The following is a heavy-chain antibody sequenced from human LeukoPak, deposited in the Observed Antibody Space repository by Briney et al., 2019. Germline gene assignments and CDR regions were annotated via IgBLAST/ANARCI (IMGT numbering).Heavy chain of an antibody. J-gene: IGHJ5*02. V-gene: IGHV1-2*02. D-gene: IGHD1-26*01. CDR1: GYTCTGYY. CDR3: ARGLIVGATLSP. CDR2: INPNSGGT. Sequence: ASVKVSCKASGYTCTGYYMHWVRQAPGQGLEWMGWINPNSGGTNYAQKFQGRVTMTRDTSISTAYMELSRLRSDDTAVYYCARGLIVGATLSPWGQGTLVTVSS.